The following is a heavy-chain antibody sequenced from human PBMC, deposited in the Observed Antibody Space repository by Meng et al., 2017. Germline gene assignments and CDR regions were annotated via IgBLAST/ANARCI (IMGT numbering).Heavy chain of an antibody. CDR2: IIPIFGTA. CDR3: ARASGYYYDSSGYYYDFDY. Sequence: SVKVSCKASGGTFSSYAISWVRQAPGQGLEWMGGIIPIFGTANYAQKFQGRVTITTDESTSTAYMELSSLRSEDTAVYYCARASGYYYDSSGYYYDFDYWGQGTLVTVSS. V-gene: IGHV1-69*05. J-gene: IGHJ4*02. D-gene: IGHD3-22*01. CDR1: GGTFSSYA.